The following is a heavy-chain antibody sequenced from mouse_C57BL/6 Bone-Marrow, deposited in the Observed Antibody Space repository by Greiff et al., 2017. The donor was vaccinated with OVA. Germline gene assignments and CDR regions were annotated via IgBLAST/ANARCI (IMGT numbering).Heavy chain of an antibody. D-gene: IGHD2-4*01. CDR3: AEIYYDFWFAY. CDR2: INPSTGGT. CDR1: GYSFTGYY. Sequence: EVKLVESGTELVKPGASVKISCKASGYSFTGYYMNWVKQSPEKSLEWIGEINPSTGGTTYNQKFKAKATLTVDKSSSTAYMQLKSLTSEDSAVYYCAEIYYDFWFAYWGQGTLVTVSA. J-gene: IGHJ3*01. V-gene: IGHV1-42*01.